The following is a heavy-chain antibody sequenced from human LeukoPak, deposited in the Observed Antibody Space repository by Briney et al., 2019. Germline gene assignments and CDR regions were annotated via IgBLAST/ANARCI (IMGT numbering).Heavy chain of an antibody. CDR1: GGTFSSYA. CDR2: IIPIFGTA. V-gene: IGHV1-69*06. Sequence: GSSVKVSCKAPGGTFSSYAISWVRQAPGQGLEWMGGIIPIFGTANYAQKFQGRVTITADKSTSTAYMELSSLRSEDTAVYYCARAPINPINWFDPWGQGTLVTVSS. CDR3: ARAPINPINWFDP. J-gene: IGHJ5*02.